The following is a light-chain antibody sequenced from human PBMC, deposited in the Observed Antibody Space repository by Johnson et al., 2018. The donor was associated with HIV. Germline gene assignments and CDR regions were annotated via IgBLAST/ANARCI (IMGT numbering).Light chain of an antibody. CDR2: DNN. Sequence: QPVLTQPPSVSAAPGQKVTISCSGSSSNIASNYVSWYQQIPGTAPKLLIYDNNKRPSGIPDRFSASKSATSAALRITGLQTGDEADYYCGTWDSSLSDYVFGTGTKVTVL. CDR3: GTWDSSLSDYV. J-gene: IGLJ1*01. V-gene: IGLV1-51*01. CDR1: SSNIASNY.